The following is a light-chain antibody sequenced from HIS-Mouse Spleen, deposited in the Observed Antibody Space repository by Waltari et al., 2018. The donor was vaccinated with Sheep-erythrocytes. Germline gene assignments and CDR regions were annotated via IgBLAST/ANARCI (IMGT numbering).Light chain of an antibody. CDR1: SRDVGSYNL. Sequence: QSALTQPASVSGSPGQSFTISCTGTSRDVGSYNLVPWYQQHPGKAPKHMIYEGSKRPSGVSNRFSGSKSGNTASLTISGLQAEDEADYYCCSYAGSSTPWVFGGGTKLTVL. V-gene: IGLV2-23*01. J-gene: IGLJ3*02. CDR2: EGS. CDR3: CSYAGSSTPWV.